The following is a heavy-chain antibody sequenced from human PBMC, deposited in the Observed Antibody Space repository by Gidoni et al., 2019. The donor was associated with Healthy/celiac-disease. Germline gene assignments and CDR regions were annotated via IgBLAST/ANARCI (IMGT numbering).Heavy chain of an antibody. J-gene: IGHJ6*02. Sequence: EVQLVESGGGLVKPGGSLRLSCAASGFPFSSYSMNWVRQAPGKGLEWFSSISSSSSYIFYADSVKGRFTISRDNAKNSLYLQMNSLRAEDTAVYYCARDSLGEVVTPLYGMDVWGQGTTVTVSS. V-gene: IGHV3-21*01. CDR1: GFPFSSYS. CDR3: ARDSLGEVVTPLYGMDV. D-gene: IGHD3-16*01. CDR2: ISSSSSYI.